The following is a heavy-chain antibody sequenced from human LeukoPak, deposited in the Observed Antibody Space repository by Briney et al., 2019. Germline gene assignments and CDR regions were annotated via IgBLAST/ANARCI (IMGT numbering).Heavy chain of an antibody. CDR3: ARAKIGYSYLIDY. D-gene: IGHD5-18*01. Sequence: PGGSLRLSCAASGFTFSSYSMNWVRQAPGKGLEWISYIRSNSDAIDYADSVKGRFTISRDNAKSSLYLQMNSLRAEDTAVYYCARAKIGYSYLIDYWGQGTLVTVSS. J-gene: IGHJ4*02. CDR1: GFTFSSYS. V-gene: IGHV3-48*04. CDR2: IRSNSDAI.